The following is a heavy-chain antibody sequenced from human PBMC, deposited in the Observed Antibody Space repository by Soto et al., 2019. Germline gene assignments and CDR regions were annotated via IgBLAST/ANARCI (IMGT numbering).Heavy chain of an antibody. D-gene: IGHD1-26*01. Sequence: SLRLSCAASGFTFSSYAMSWVRQAPGKGLEWVSAISGSGGSTYYADSVKGRFTISRDNSKNTLYLQMNSLRAEDTAVYYCATWTAYSGSHAYWGQGTLVTVPQ. CDR3: ATWTAYSGSHAY. CDR2: ISGSGGST. V-gene: IGHV3-23*01. CDR1: GFTFSSYA. J-gene: IGHJ4*02.